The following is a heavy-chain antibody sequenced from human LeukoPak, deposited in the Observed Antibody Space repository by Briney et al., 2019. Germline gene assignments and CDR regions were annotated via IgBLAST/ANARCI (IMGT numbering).Heavy chain of an antibody. CDR3: ASSDSSGLGDYFDY. V-gene: IGHV3-53*01. J-gene: IGHJ4*02. CDR2: IYSGGST. D-gene: IGHD3-22*01. CDR1: GFTVSSNY. Sequence: GGSLRLSCAASGFTVSSNYMSWVRQAPGKGLEWVSVIYSGGSTYYADSVKGRFTISRDNSKNMLYLQMNSLRAEDTAVYYCASSDSSGLGDYFDYWGQGTLVTVSS.